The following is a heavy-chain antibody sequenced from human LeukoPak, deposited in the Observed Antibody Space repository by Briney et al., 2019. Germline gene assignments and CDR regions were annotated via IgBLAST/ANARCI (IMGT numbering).Heavy chain of an antibody. V-gene: IGHV4-59*01. Sequence: PSETLSLTCTAPVDSISGYYWSWIRQPPGKGLEWIGHMYYSGNTNYNPSLKSRLTTSLDTSKNQFSLKLSSVTAADTAVYYCAGGKYYFDYWGQGTLVTVSS. CDR1: VDSISGYY. J-gene: IGHJ4*02. CDR3: AGGKYYFDY. CDR2: MYYSGNT.